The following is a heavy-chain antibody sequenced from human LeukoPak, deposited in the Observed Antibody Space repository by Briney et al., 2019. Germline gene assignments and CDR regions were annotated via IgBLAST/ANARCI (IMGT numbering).Heavy chain of an antibody. Sequence: SETLSLTCAVYGGSFSGYYWSWIRQPPGKGLEWIGEINHSGSTNYNPSLKSRVTISVDTSKNQFSLKLSSVTAADTAVYYCANRKLWGFGAHLNFDYWGQGTLVTVSS. CDR1: GGSFSGYY. J-gene: IGHJ4*02. CDR3: ANRKLWGFGAHLNFDY. V-gene: IGHV4-34*01. CDR2: INHSGST. D-gene: IGHD5-18*01.